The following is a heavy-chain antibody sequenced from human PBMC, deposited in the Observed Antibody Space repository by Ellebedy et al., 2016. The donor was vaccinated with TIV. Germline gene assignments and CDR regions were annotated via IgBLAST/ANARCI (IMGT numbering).Heavy chain of an antibody. CDR3: ARGYSGYEGGVYYFDY. CDR2: INPNSGGT. Sequence: AASVKVSCKASGYTFTGYYMHWVRQAPGQGLEWMGWINPNSGGTNYAQKFQGRVTMTRDTSISTAYMELSSLRSEDTAVYYCARGYSGYEGGVYYFDYWGQGTLVTVSS. J-gene: IGHJ4*02. D-gene: IGHD5-12*01. V-gene: IGHV1-2*02. CDR1: GYTFTGYY.